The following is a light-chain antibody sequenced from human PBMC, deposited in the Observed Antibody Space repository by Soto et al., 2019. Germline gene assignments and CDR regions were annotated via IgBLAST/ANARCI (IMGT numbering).Light chain of an antibody. Sequence: DIQMTQSRSSVSAALGARVRSTCRASQSISSYLNWYQQKPGKAPKLLIYAASSLQSGVPSRFSGRGSGTDFTLTISTLQPEDFATYFCQQSYSTPLTFGGGTKVDI. CDR1: QSISSY. V-gene: IGKV1-39*01. CDR2: AAS. J-gene: IGKJ4*01. CDR3: QQSYSTPLT.